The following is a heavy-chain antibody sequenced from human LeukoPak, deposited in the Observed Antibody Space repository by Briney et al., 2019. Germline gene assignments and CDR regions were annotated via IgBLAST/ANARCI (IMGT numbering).Heavy chain of an antibody. CDR2: IKQDRSEK. J-gene: IGHJ4*02. Sequence: PGGSLRLSCAASGFTFTNYWMSWVRQAPGKGLELVANIKQDRSEKYYVDSVKGRFTISRDNAKNSLYLQMNSLRAEDTAVYYCARPGGSYYDSSGYSPYFDYWGQGTLVTVSS. V-gene: IGHV3-7*01. D-gene: IGHD3-22*01. CDR3: ARPGGSYYDSSGYSPYFDY. CDR1: GFTFTNYW.